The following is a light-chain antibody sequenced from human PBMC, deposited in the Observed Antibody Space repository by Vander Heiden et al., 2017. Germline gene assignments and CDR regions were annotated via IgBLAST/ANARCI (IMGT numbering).Light chain of an antibody. CDR3: SSYTSSSTRV. CDR1: SSDVGGYNY. CDR2: DVS. V-gene: IGLV2-14*01. Sequence: QSALPQPDSVSGPPGQPITISCTGTSSDVGGYNYVSWYQQHPGKAPKLMIYDVSNRPSGVSNRFSGSKSGNTASLTISGLQAEDEADYYCSSYTSSSTRVFGGGTKLTVL. J-gene: IGLJ2*01.